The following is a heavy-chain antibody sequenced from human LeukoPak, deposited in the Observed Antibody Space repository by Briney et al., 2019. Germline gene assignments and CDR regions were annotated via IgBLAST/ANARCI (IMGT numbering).Heavy chain of an antibody. V-gene: IGHV3-23*01. CDR3: AKVKEAAGVDY. CDR1: GFTFSSYA. D-gene: IGHD6-13*01. CDR2: ISGSGGST. J-gene: IGHJ4*02. Sequence: PGGSLRLSCAASGFTFSSYAMSWVRQAPGKGLEWVSTISGSGGSTKNADSVKGRFTISRDNSKNTLYLHMNSLRAEDTAVYYCAKVKEAAGVDYWGQGTLVTVSS.